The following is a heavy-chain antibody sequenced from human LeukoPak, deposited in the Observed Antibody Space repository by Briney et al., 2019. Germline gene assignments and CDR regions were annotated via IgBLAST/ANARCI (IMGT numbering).Heavy chain of an antibody. V-gene: IGHV4-39*07. CDR1: GGSISSSSYY. CDR3: ASGPGTAMPH. CDR2: IYYSGST. D-gene: IGHD5-18*01. J-gene: IGHJ4*02. Sequence: RSSETLSLTCTVSGGSISSSSYYWGWIRQPPGKGLEWIGSIYYSGSTYYNPSLKSRVTISVDTSKNQFSLKLSSVTAADTAVYYCASGPGTAMPHWGQGTLVTVSS.